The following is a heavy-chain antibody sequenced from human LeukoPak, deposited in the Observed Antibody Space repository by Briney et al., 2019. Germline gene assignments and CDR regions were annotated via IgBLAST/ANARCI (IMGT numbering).Heavy chain of an antibody. J-gene: IGHJ4*02. CDR1: GGSISSGSYC. V-gene: IGHV4-61*09. CDR2: IYTSGNT. Sequence: SETLSLTCTVSGGSISSGSYCWSWIRQPAGKGLEWIGHIYTSGNTNYNPSLKSRVTISVDTSKNQFSLKLTSVTAADTAVYYCARRSSRYYGSGSYRKYYFDYWGQGTLVTVSS. CDR3: ARRSSRYYGSGSYRKYYFDY. D-gene: IGHD3-10*01.